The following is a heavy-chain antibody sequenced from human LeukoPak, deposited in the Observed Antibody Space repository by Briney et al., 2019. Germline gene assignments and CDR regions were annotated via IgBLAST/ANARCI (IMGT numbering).Heavy chain of an antibody. J-gene: IGHJ5*02. D-gene: IGHD1-1*01. Sequence: PGGPLRLSCVVSGFTFSSCAMTWVRQAPGKGLEWVSAISGGGSGTTYYAESVKGRFTISGDNSKNTVYLQMHSLRAEDTAIYFCAKGRAGGWNGGDRWGQGTLVTVSS. CDR3: AKGRAGGWNGGDR. CDR1: GFTFSSCA. CDR2: ISGGGSGTT. V-gene: IGHV3-23*01.